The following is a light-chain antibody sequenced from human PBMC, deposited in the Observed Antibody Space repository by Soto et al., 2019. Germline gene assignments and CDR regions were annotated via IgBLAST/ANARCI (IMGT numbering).Light chain of an antibody. CDR2: GAS. CDR1: QSVSSN. J-gene: IGKJ1*01. Sequence: EIVMTQSPATLSVSPGERATLSCRASQSVSSNLAWYQKKPGQAPRLLIYGASTRAPGIPARFSGSGSGTESTLTISSLQSEDFAVYYCQQYSNWWTFGQGTRVEIK. CDR3: QQYSNWWT. V-gene: IGKV3-15*01.